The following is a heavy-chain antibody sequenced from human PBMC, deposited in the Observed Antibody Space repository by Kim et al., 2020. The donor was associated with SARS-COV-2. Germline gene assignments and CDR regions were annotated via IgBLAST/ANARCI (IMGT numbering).Heavy chain of an antibody. CDR1: GGTFSSYA. V-gene: IGHV1-69*13. Sequence: SVKVSCKASGGTFSSYAISWVRQAPGQGLEWMGGIIPIFGTANYAQKFQGRVTITADESTSTAYMELSSLRSEDTAVYYCARDKTRSGWSFLMDYWGQGTLDTVSS. J-gene: IGHJ4*02. D-gene: IGHD6-19*01. CDR2: IIPIFGTA. CDR3: ARDKTRSGWSFLMDY.